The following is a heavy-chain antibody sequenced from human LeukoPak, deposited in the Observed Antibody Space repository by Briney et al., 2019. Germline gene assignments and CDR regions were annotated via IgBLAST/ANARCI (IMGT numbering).Heavy chain of an antibody. CDR2: IKQYGSEK. CDR1: GFTFSTYW. Sequence: GGSLRLSCAASGFTFSTYWMSWVRQAPGKGREWVANIKQYGSEKYYVDSVKGRFIISRDNAKNSLFLQMNSLIVEDTAVYYCARDRRLDYYFYMDVWGKGTTVTVSS. V-gene: IGHV3-7*01. J-gene: IGHJ6*03. CDR3: ARDRRLDYYFYMDV.